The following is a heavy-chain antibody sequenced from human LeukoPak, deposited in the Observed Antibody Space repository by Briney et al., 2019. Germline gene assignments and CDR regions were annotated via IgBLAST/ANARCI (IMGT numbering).Heavy chain of an antibody. D-gene: IGHD3-22*01. CDR3: ASSYYYDSSGYDPTDY. Sequence: GASVKVSCKASVYTFTAYYIHWVRQAPGQGLEWMGWINPNSGGTKYAQKFQGRAPMTGDASIRTAYMELSSLTSDETAVYYCASSYYYDSSGYDPTDYWGQGTLVTVSS. CDR2: INPNSGGT. CDR1: VYTFTAYY. V-gene: IGHV1-2*02. J-gene: IGHJ4*02.